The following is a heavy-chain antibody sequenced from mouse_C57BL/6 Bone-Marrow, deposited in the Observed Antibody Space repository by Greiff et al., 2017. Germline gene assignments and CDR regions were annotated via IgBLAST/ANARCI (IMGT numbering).Heavy chain of an antibody. Sequence: EVKVEESGGGLVQPGGSMKLSCAASGFTFSDAWMDWVRQSPEKGLEWVAEIGNKANNHATYYAESVKGRFTISRDDSKSSVYLQMNSLRAEDTGIYYCTRITTVVDYYFDYWGQGTTLTVSS. CDR2: IGNKANNHAT. CDR1: GFTFSDAW. CDR3: TRITTVVDYYFDY. D-gene: IGHD1-1*01. V-gene: IGHV6-6*01. J-gene: IGHJ2*01.